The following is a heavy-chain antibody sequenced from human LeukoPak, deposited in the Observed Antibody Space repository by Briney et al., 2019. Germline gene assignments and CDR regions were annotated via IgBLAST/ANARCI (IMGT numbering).Heavy chain of an antibody. Sequence: GGSLRLSCAASGFTVSSNYMSWVRQAPGKGLEWVSVIYSGGSTYYADSVKGRFTISRDNSKNTLYLQMNSLRAEDTAVYYCARVKITWDYGDYYYYYYMDVWGEGTTVTVSS. J-gene: IGHJ6*03. V-gene: IGHV3-53*01. CDR3: ARVKITWDYGDYYYYYYMDV. D-gene: IGHD4-17*01. CDR2: IYSGGST. CDR1: GFTVSSNY.